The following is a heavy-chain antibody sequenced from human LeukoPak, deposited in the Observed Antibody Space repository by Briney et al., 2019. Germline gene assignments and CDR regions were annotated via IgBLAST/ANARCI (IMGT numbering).Heavy chain of an antibody. J-gene: IGHJ6*02. CDR1: GYGFTGYF. D-gene: IGHD3-16*01. V-gene: IGHV1-2*02. CDR3: ARRFYYAMDV. Sequence: ASVKVSCKASGYGFTGYFMQWVRQAPGQGLEWMGWISPNSGDTNYAQKFQGRVTMTRDTSISTAYMELSRLRSDDAAVYYCARRFYYAMDVWGQGTTVTVSS. CDR2: ISPNSGDT.